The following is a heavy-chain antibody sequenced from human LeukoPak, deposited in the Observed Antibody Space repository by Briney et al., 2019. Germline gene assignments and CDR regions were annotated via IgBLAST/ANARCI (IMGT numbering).Heavy chain of an antibody. CDR1: GFTFSNYW. Sequence: GGSLRLSCAASGFTFSNYWMHWVRQAPGKGLVWVSRINSDGSSRNYADSVKGRFTISRDNAKNTLYLQMNSLRAEDTAVYYCARGPWGRQPWRGLGWFDPWGQETLVTVSS. CDR2: INSDGSSR. V-gene: IGHV3-74*01. J-gene: IGHJ5*02. D-gene: IGHD1-26*01. CDR3: ARGPWGRQPWRGLGWFDP.